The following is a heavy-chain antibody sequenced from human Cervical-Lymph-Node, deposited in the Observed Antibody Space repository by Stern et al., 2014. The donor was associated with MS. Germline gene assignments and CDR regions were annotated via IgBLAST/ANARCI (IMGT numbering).Heavy chain of an antibody. CDR3: ARGGGTGSDAFDI. V-gene: IGHV3-30*01. CDR1: GFTFSSYA. D-gene: IGHD1-14*01. Sequence: VPLVESGGGVVQPGRSLRLSCAASGFTFSSYAMHWVRQAPGKGLEGVAVISYDGSNKYYADSVKGRFTISRDNSKNTLYLQMNSLRAEDTAVYYCARGGGTGSDAFDIWGQGTMVTVSS. J-gene: IGHJ3*02. CDR2: ISYDGSNK.